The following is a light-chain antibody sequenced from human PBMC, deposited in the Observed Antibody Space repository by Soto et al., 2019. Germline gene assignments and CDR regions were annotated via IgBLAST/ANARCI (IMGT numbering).Light chain of an antibody. CDR2: SNN. J-gene: IGLJ3*02. CDR3: AAWDDSLNGPV. CDR1: SSNIGSNT. Sequence: QSVLTQPPSASGTPGQRVTISCSGSSSNIGSNTVNWYQQLPGTAPKLLSYSNNQRPSGVPDRFSGSKSGTSASLAISGLQSEDEAEYYCAAWDDSLNGPVFGGGTQLTVL. V-gene: IGLV1-44*01.